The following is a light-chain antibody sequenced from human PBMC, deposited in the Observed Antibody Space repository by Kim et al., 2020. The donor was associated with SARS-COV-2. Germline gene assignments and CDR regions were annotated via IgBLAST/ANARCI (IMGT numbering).Light chain of an antibody. J-gene: IGLJ3*02. CDR2: QDS. V-gene: IGLV3-1*01. CDR3: QAWDSRNAV. CDR1: NMGDKY. Sequence: SYELTQPPSVSVSPGQTASITCSGDNMGDKYACWYQQKPGQSPVLVIYQDSKRPSGIPERFSGSNSGYTATLTINGTQAMDEADYYCQAWDSRNAVFGGGTQLTVL.